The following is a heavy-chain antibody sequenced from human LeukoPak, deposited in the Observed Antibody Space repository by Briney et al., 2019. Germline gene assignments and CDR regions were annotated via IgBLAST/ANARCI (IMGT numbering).Heavy chain of an antibody. CDR3: ARHRRHRLYYDSSCYYHDAFDI. V-gene: IGHV1-46*01. CDR2: INPSGSST. D-gene: IGHD3-22*01. Sequence: ASVKVSCKASGYSFTSHYMHWVRQAPGQGLEWMGLINPSGSSTLYAQKFQGRVTMTRDMSTTTDYMELSSLRSEDTAVYFCARHRRHRLYYDSSCYYHDAFDIWGQGTMVTVSS. J-gene: IGHJ3*02. CDR1: GYSFTSHY.